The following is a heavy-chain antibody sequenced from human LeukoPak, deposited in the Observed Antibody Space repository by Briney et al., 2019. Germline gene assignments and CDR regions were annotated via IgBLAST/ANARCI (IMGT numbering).Heavy chain of an antibody. V-gene: IGHV1-46*01. CDR2: INPSGGST. D-gene: IGHD3-10*01. J-gene: IGHJ4*02. CDR1: GYTFTSYY. Sequence: GASVKVSCKASGYTFTSYYMHWVRQAPGQGLEWMGIINPSGGSTNYAQKFQGRVTITADESTSTAYMELSSLRSEDTAVYYCARGPPTPNSVKYGSGGCYFDYWGQGTLVTVSS. CDR3: ARGPPTPNSVKYGSGGCYFDY.